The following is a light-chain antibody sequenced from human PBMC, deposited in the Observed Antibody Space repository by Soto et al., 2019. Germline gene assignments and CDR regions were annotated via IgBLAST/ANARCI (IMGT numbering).Light chain of an antibody. CDR3: CSYAGSYRYV. J-gene: IGLJ1*01. V-gene: IGLV2-11*01. CDR2: DVS. Sequence: QSALTQPRSVSGSPGQSVTISCTGTSSDVGGYNYVSWYQQHPGKAPKLMIYDVSKRPSGVPDRFSGSKSGNTASLTISGLQAEDDADYYCCSYAGSYRYVFGTGTKLTVL. CDR1: SSDVGGYNY.